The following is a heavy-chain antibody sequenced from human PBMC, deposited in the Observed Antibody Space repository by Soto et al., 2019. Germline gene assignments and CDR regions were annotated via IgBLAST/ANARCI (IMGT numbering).Heavy chain of an antibody. CDR3: AHRRPTHLAFDS. J-gene: IGHJ4*02. CDR2: IDWGDNK. V-gene: IGHV2-5*02. CDR1: GFPLSTSGVA. Sequence: QITLKESGPTLVKPTQTLTLTCTFSGFPLSTSGVAVGWVRQPPGKALEWLALIDWGDNKRYRSSLQSRLTNTNKTSKNQVVRTIINMNPVHTGTYYCAHRRPTHLAFDSWRQGTLVSVSS.